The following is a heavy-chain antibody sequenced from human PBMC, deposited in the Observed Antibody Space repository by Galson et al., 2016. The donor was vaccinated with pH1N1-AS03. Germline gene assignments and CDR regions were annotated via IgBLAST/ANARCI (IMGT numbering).Heavy chain of an antibody. D-gene: IGHD3-10*01. CDR3: ARDRDPRVREFDF. Sequence: ETLSLTCTVSGDAIGSYYWSWIRQPAGKGLQWIGRVYTSGSTNYNPSPKSRVTMSVDISKNQFSLKLNSVTAADTAIYYCARDRDPRVREFDFWGQGILVTVSS. CDR1: GDAIGSYY. CDR2: VYTSGST. J-gene: IGHJ4*02. V-gene: IGHV4-4*07.